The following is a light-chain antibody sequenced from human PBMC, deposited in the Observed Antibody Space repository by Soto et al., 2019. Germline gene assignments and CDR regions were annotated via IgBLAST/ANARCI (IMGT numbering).Light chain of an antibody. CDR3: QSYDTSLNVYVV. CDR1: GSNIGADFD. J-gene: IGLJ2*01. Sequence: QSVLTQAPSVSGAPGQRVTISCTGSGSNIGADFDVHWYRQLPGTAPKLLIYGNINRPSGVPDRFSGSTSGTSASLTITGLQAEDEADYYCQSYDTSLNVYVVFGGGTKLTVL. V-gene: IGLV1-40*01. CDR2: GNI.